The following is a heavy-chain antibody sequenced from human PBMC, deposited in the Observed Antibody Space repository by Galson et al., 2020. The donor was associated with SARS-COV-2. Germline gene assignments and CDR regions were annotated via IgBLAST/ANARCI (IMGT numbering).Heavy chain of an antibody. V-gene: IGHV4-39*07. J-gene: IGHJ6*02. Sequence: SETLSLTCTVSGGSISSTPYFWGWIRQPPGKGLEWIGNLYYSGSTFYNPSLKSRVTVSVDTSKNQFSLKLSSVTAADTAVYYCARTLGDVWGQGTTVTVSS. CDR2: LYYSGST. CDR1: GGSISSTPYF. CDR3: ARTLGDV. D-gene: IGHD3-16*01.